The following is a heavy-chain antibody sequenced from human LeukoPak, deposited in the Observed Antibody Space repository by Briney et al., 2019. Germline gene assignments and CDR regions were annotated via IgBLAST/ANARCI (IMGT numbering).Heavy chain of an antibody. CDR3: ARLSYSGYDLVY. V-gene: IGHV1-69*06. CDR2: IIPIFGTA. D-gene: IGHD5-12*01. CDR1: GGTFSSYA. J-gene: IGHJ4*02. Sequence: SVKVSCKASGGTFSSYAISWVRQAPGQGLEGMGGIIPIFGTANCAQKFQGRVTITADKSTSTAYMELSSLRSEDTAVYYCARLSYSGYDLVYWGQGTLVTVSS.